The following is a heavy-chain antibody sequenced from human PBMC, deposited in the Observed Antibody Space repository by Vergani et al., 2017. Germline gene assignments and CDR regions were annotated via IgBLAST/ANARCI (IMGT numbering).Heavy chain of an antibody. D-gene: IGHD3-10*01. Sequence: QVQLVQSGAEVKKPGASVKVSCKASGYTFTGYYMHWVRQAPGQGLEWVGWIIPYSGGTNYAQKFQGRVTMTRDTSISTAYMELSRLRSDDTAVYYCARGSTMVRGVRNNWFDPWGQGTLVTVSS. J-gene: IGHJ5*02. V-gene: IGHV1-2*02. CDR3: ARGSTMVRGVRNNWFDP. CDR2: IIPYSGGT. CDR1: GYTFTGYY.